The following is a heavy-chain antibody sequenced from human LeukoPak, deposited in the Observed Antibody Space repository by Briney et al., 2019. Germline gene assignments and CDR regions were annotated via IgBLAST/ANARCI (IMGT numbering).Heavy chain of an antibody. J-gene: IGHJ3*02. Sequence: GSLRLSCAASGFTFSSYAMSWVRQAPGKGLEWIGEINHSGSTNYNPSLKSRVTISVDTSKNQFSLKLSSVTAADTAVYYCARVGLSHYDILTGYRASDAFDIWGQGTMVTVSS. D-gene: IGHD3-9*01. V-gene: IGHV4-34*01. CDR3: ARVGLSHYDILTGYRASDAFDI. CDR2: INHSGST. CDR1: GFTFSSYA.